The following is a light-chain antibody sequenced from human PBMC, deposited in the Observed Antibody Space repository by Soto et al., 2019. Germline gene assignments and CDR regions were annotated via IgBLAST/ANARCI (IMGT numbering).Light chain of an antibody. CDR2: AAS. CDR1: QGISSY. J-gene: IGKJ2*01. CDR3: QQLNSYPHT. Sequence: IQLTQSPSSLSASVGDRVTITCRASQGISSYLAWYQQKPGKAPKLLIYAASTLQSGVPSRFSGSGSGTDFTLTISSLQPEDFATYYCQQLNSYPHTFGQGTKLEIK. V-gene: IGKV1-9*01.